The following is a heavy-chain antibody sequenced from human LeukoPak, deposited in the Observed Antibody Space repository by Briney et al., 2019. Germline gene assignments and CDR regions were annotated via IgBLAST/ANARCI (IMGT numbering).Heavy chain of an antibody. CDR1: GYTFTNYY. D-gene: IGHD2-21*02. J-gene: IGHJ4*02. CDR3: ARVVPGTTWVGTYFDN. CDR2: INPSGGST. Sequence: GASVKVSCKASGYTFTNYYMHWVRQAPGQGLEWMGIINPSGGSTSSAQKFQGRVTMTRDTSTSTVYMELSSLRSEDTAVYYCARVVPGTTWVGTYFDNWGQGTLVTVSS. V-gene: IGHV1-46*01.